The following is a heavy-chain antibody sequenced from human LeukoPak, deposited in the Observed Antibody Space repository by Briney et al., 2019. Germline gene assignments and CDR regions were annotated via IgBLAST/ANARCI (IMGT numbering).Heavy chain of an antibody. V-gene: IGHV4-61*02. J-gene: IGHJ4*02. Sequence: SETLSLTCTVSGGSISSGSYYWTWIRQPAGKGLEWIGRIYTSGTTNCNPSLKGRVTISVDTSKNQFSLKVSSVTAADTAVYYCARDSPTYYFDYWGQGTLVTVSA. CDR1: GGSISSGSYY. CDR3: ARDSPTYYFDY. CDR2: IYTSGTT.